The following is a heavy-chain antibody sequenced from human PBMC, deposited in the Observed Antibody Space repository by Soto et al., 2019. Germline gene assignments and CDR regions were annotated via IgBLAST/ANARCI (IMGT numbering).Heavy chain of an antibody. CDR3: ARFRGYCSGGTCHFADY. CDR1: GYSMSTADW. CDR2: IYYSGST. D-gene: IGHD2-15*01. J-gene: IGHJ4*02. Sequence: SETLSLTCAVSGYSMSTADWWGWIRQPPGKGLEWIGYIYYSGSTYYNPSLKSRITMSVDTSKNQYSLKLTSVTAVDTAVYYCARFRGYCSGGTCHFADYWGQGTLVTVS. V-gene: IGHV4-28*01.